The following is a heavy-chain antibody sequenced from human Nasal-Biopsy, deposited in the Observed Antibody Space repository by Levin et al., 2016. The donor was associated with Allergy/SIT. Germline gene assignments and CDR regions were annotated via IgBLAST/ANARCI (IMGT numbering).Heavy chain of an antibody. V-gene: IGHV3-23*01. D-gene: IGHD3-10*01. Sequence: GESLKISCAASGFTFSSYAMSWVRQAPGKGLEWVSTISGSGGSTYHADSVKGRFTISRDNSKNTLYLQMNSLRAEDTAVYYCAKDHYHYDSGSRSTFDYWGQGTLVTVSS. CDR1: GFTFSSYA. CDR2: ISGSGGST. J-gene: IGHJ4*02. CDR3: AKDHYHYDSGSRSTFDY.